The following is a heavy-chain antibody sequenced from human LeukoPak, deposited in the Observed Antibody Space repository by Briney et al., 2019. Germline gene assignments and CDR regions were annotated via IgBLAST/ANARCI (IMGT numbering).Heavy chain of an antibody. J-gene: IGHJ6*03. Sequence: SETLSLTCTVSGGSISSYYWSWIRQPAGKGLEWIGRIYTSGSTNYNPSLKSRVTMSVDTSKNQFSLKLSSVTAADTAVYYCARSTPKHLYSSSSQGYYYYMDVWGKGTTVTVS. CDR1: GGSISSYY. CDR3: ARSTPKHLYSSSSQGYYYYMDV. V-gene: IGHV4-4*07. CDR2: IYTSGST. D-gene: IGHD6-6*01.